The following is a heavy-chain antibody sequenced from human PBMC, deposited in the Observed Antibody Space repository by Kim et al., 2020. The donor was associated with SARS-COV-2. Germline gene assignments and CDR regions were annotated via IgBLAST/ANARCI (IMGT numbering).Heavy chain of an antibody. D-gene: IGHD5-12*01. CDR3: ARAPATAIDY. J-gene: IGHJ4*02. V-gene: IGHV1-18*01. Sequence: NTNYAQKLQGRVTMTTDTSTSTAYMELRSLRSDDTAVYYCARAPATAIDYWGQGTLVTVSS. CDR2: NT.